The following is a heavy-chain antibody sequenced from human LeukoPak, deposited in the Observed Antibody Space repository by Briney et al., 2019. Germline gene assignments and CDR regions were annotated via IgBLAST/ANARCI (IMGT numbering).Heavy chain of an antibody. D-gene: IGHD1-7*01. CDR3: AREDDWNYEDY. Sequence: GGSLRLSCAASGFTVSRDYMSWVRQAPGKGLEWVSYISGDGGGGPTIYYADSVKGRFTISRDDARNSLYLQMNSLRAEDTAVYYCAREDDWNYEDYWGQGTLVTVSS. J-gene: IGHJ4*02. CDR2: ISGDGGGGPTI. CDR1: GFTVSRDY. V-gene: IGHV3-11*04.